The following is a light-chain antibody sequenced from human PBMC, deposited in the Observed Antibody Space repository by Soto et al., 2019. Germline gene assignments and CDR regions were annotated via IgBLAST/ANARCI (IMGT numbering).Light chain of an antibody. J-gene: IGKJ2*01. Sequence: EIVLTQSPGTLSLSPGERATLSCRASQSVSSSSYLAWYQQKPGQAPRLLIYGASSRATGIPDRFSGSGSGIDFTLTISRLEPEDFAVYYCQQYGSSPSYTFGQGTKLEIK. CDR1: QSVSSSSY. V-gene: IGKV3-20*01. CDR2: GAS. CDR3: QQYGSSPSYT.